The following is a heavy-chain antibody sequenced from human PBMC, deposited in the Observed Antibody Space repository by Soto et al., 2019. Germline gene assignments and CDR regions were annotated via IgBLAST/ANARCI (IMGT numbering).Heavy chain of an antibody. J-gene: IGHJ6*02. CDR2: IDPSDSYT. D-gene: IGHD6-13*01. V-gene: IGHV5-10-1*01. CDR1: GYSFTSYW. CDR3: ARLGIAAAEAYGLDV. Sequence: PGESLKISCKGSGYSFTSYWISWVRQMPGKGLVWMGRIDPSDSYTNYSPSFQGHVTISADKSISTAYLQWSSLQASDTAMYYCARLGIAAAEAYGLDVWGQGTTVTVSS.